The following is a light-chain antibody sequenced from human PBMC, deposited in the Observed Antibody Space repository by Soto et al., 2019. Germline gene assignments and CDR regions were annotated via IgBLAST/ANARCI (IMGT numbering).Light chain of an antibody. CDR2: GAS. V-gene: IGKV3-20*01. CDR3: QQYGTPLFT. Sequence: IVLTQSPGTLSLSPGERATLSCGASQSVTNNFLAWYQQKPGQAPRLLIYGASSRATVVPDRFSGSGSGTDFTLIISILETRDFTVYYLQQYGTPLFTFGPGTKVDIK. CDR1: QSVTNNF. J-gene: IGKJ3*01.